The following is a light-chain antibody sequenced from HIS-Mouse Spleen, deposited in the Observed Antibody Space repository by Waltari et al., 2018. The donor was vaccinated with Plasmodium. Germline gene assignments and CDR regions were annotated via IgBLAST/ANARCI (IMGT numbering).Light chain of an antibody. J-gene: IGLJ3*02. CDR2: DTS. CDR3: LLSYSGARGV. Sequence: QAVVTQEPSLTVSPGGTVTLTCRSSTGAVTSGHYPYWFQQKPGQAPRTLLYDTSNKHSWTPARFSGSLLGGKAALTLSGAQPEDEAEYYCLLSYSGARGVFGGGTKLTVL. CDR1: TGAVTSGHY. V-gene: IGLV7-46*01.